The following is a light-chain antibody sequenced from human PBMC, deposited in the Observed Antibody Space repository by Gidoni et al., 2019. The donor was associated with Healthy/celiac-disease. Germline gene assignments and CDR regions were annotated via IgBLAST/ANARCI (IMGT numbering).Light chain of an antibody. V-gene: IGKV3-11*01. CDR1: QSVSSY. Sequence: IVFTQSPATLSLSPGESATLSCRASQSVSSYLAWYQQKPGQAPRLLSYDASNRATGIPARFSGSGSGTDFTLTISSLEPEDFAVYYCQQRSNWPPITFGQGTRLEIK. CDR3: QQRSNWPPIT. J-gene: IGKJ5*01. CDR2: DAS.